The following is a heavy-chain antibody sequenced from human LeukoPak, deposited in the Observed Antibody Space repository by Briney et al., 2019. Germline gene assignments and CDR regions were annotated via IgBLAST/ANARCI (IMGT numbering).Heavy chain of an antibody. D-gene: IGHD3-10*01. CDR3: ARCHYGSGTYAHGFDI. V-gene: IGHV4-59*06. CDR1: GASINNNF. J-gene: IGHJ3*02. CDR2: IYYSGST. Sequence: SETLSLTCTVSGASINNNFWTWIRQHPGKGLEWIGYIYYSGSTYYNSSLKSRVTISVDTSKNQFSLKLSSVTAADTAVYYCARCHYGSGTYAHGFDIWGQGTMVTVSS.